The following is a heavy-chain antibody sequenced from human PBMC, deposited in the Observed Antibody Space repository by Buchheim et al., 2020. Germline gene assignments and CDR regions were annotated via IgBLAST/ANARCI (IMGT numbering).Heavy chain of an antibody. V-gene: IGHV3-21*01. CDR3: ARVGCSSTSCYLIDY. D-gene: IGHD2-2*01. Sequence: EVQLVESGGGLVKPGGSLRLSCAASGFTFSSYSMNWVRQAPGKGLEWVSSISSSSSYIYYADSVKGRFTTSRDNAKNSLYLQMNSLRAEDTAVYYCARVGCSSTSCYLIDYWGQGTL. CDR1: GFTFSSYS. CDR2: ISSSSSYI. J-gene: IGHJ4*02.